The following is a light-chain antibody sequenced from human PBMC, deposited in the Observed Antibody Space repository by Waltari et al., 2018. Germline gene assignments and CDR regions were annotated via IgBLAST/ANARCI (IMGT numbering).Light chain of an antibody. V-gene: IGLV3-21*02. CDR1: NLGGKS. CDR3: QVWESRSDLVV. CDR2: DDS. J-gene: IGLJ2*01. Sequence: SYVLTQPPSVSVAPGQTARLTCGGNNLGGKSVHWYQQRPGQAPVLVVYDDSDRPSGIPERFSGANSGNTATLTISRVGAGDEADYFCQVWESRSDLVVFGGGTKLTVL.